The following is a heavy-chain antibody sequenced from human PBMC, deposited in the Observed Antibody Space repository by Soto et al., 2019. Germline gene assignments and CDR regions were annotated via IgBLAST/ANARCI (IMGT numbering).Heavy chain of an antibody. D-gene: IGHD3-22*01. CDR3: AREGELGYYHCSGYQRLDY. Sequence: QVQLVQSGAEVKKPGSSVKVSCKASGGTFSSYAISWVRQAPGQGLEWMGGIIPIFGTANYAQKFQGRVTITADDSTSTAYMELSSLRSKDTAVYYCAREGELGYYHCSGYQRLDYWGQGTLVTVSS. CDR2: IIPIFGTA. CDR1: GGTFSSYA. J-gene: IGHJ4*02. V-gene: IGHV1-69*12.